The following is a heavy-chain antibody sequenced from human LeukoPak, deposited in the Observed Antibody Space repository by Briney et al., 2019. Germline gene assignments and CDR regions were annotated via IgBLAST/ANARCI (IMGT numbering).Heavy chain of an antibody. V-gene: IGHV3-7*01. Sequence: GGSLRLSCAASGFTFSSYWMSWVRQAPGKGLEWVANIKQDGGGKYYVDSVKGRFTISRDNAKNSLYLQMNRLRAEDTAVYYCASFADYYDSSGYYGANFDYWGQGTLVTVSS. CDR1: GFTFSSYW. CDR3: ASFADYYDSSGYYGANFDY. J-gene: IGHJ4*02. CDR2: IKQDGGGK. D-gene: IGHD3-22*01.